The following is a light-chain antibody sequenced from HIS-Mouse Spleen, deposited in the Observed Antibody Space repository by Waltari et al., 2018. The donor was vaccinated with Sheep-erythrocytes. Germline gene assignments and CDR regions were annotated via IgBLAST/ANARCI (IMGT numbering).Light chain of an antibody. CDR3: CSYAGSYNYV. Sequence: QSALTQPRSVSGSPGQSVPISCPGTSSDVGGYNSVPWYQQHPGKAPKLMIYDVSKRPSGVPDRFSGSKSGNTASLTISGLQAEDEADYYCCSYAGSYNYVFGTGTKVTVL. CDR1: SSDVGGYNS. J-gene: IGLJ1*01. CDR2: DVS. V-gene: IGLV2-11*01.